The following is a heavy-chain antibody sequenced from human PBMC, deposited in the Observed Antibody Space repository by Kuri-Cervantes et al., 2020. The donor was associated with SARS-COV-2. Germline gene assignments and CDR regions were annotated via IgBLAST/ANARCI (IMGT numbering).Heavy chain of an antibody. CDR3: ARGLWGIQYYFDY. D-gene: IGHD7-27*01. Sequence: ETLSLTCAASGFTFDDYGMSWVRQAPGKGLEWVSGINWNGGSTGYADSVKGRFTISRDNAKNSLYLQMNSLRAEDTAVYYCARGLWGIQYYFDYWGQGTLVTVSS. J-gene: IGHJ4*02. CDR2: INWNGGST. CDR1: GFTFDDYG. V-gene: IGHV3-20*04.